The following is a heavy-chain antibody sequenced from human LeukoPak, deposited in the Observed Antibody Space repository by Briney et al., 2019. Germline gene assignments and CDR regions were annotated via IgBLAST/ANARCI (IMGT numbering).Heavy chain of an antibody. Sequence: GGSLRLSCAASGFIFSNYAMSWVRQAPGKGLEWVSAISGSGGSTYYGDSVKGRFTISRDNSQYTVYLQMNSLRAEDTAVYYCARAVVEMATYYYYMDVWGKGTTVTVSS. CDR2: ISGSGGST. J-gene: IGHJ6*03. V-gene: IGHV3-23*01. D-gene: IGHD5-24*01. CDR3: ARAVVEMATYYYYMDV. CDR1: GFIFSNYA.